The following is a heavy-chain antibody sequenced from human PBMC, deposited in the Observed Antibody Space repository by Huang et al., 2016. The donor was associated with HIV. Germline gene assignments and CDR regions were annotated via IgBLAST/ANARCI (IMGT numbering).Heavy chain of an antibody. D-gene: IGHD3-3*01. J-gene: IGHJ4*02. V-gene: IGHV4-39*01. CDR3: VRHRPNYDFWSGYYPYFDD. Sequence: QVQLQESGRGLVKPSETLSLTCTVSGGSISSSFYYWGGIRLSPGKGLEWIGRMYDRGSTYYNPSLRSRVTISADTSNSQFSLKLTSVTAADSAVYYCVRHRPNYDFWSGYYPYFDDWGQGTLVTVSS. CDR2: MYDRGST. CDR1: GGSISSSFYY.